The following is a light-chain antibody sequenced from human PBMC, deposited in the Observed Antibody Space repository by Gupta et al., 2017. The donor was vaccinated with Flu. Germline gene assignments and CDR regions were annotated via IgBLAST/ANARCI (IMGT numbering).Light chain of an antibody. J-gene: IGLJ1*01. CDR2: DVS. Sequence: QSALTLPRSVSGSPGQSVTISCTGTSNDVGGYNYVSWYQQHPGKAPKLMIYDVSKRPSGVPDRFSGSKSGNTASLTISGLQAEDEADYYCCSYAGSPYVFGTGTKVTVL. V-gene: IGLV2-11*01. CDR3: CSYAGSPYV. CDR1: SNDVGGYNY.